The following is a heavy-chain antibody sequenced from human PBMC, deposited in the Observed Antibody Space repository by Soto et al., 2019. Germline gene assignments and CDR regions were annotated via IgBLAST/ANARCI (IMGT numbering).Heavy chain of an antibody. Sequence: QVQLQESGPGLVKPSQTLSLTCTVSGGSISSGGYYWSWIRQHPGKVLEWIGFIYYSGSTYYNPSLMSRVTISVDTSKNQFALKLSSVTAADTAVYYCARDRWAWNSHDAFDIWGQGTMVTVSS. CDR2: IYYSGST. J-gene: IGHJ3*02. CDR3: ARDRWAWNSHDAFDI. D-gene: IGHD1-7*01. V-gene: IGHV4-31*03. CDR1: GGSISSGGYY.